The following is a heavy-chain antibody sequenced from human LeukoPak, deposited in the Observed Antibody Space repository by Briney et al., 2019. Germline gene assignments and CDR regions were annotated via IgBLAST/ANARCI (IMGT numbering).Heavy chain of an antibody. CDR3: AKLSTTGMPYFDY. CDR2: ISSSGRTG. D-gene: IGHD1-1*01. Sequence: GGSLRLSCAASGFTFSSYEMNWVRQAPGKGLEWISYISSSGRTGYYADSVKGRFTLSRDNSKNTLYLQMNSLRAEDTAVYYCAKLSTTGMPYFDYWGQGTLVTVSS. V-gene: IGHV3-48*03. J-gene: IGHJ4*02. CDR1: GFTFSSYE.